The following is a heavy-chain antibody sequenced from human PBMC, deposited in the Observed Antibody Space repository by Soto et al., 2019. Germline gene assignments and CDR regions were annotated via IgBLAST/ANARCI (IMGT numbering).Heavy chain of an antibody. D-gene: IGHD3-10*01. J-gene: IGHJ6*02. Sequence: PSETLSLTCTVSGGSVSSGSYYWSWIRQPPGKGLEWIGYIYYSGSTNYNPSLKSRVTISVDTSKNQFSLKLSSVNAADTAVYYCARDRGYGSGSYANYYHYGMDVWGQGTTVIVSS. CDR3: ARDRGYGSGSYANYYHYGMDV. CDR2: IYYSGST. CDR1: GGSVSSGSYY. V-gene: IGHV4-61*01.